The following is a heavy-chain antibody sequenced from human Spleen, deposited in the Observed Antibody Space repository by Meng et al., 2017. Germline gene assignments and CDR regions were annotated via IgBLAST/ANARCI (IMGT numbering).Heavy chain of an antibody. Sequence: SETLSLTCTVSGYSISSGYYWSWIRQPPGKGLEWIGSIYQSGSTYYNPSRNSRVTISLDTSQNNLSLKLSSVTAADSAVYYCARGPTTMAHDFDYWGQGTLVTVSS. V-gene: IGHV4-38-2*02. CDR3: ARGPTTMAHDFDY. CDR1: GYSISSGYY. J-gene: IGHJ4*02. D-gene: IGHD4-11*01. CDR2: IYQSGST.